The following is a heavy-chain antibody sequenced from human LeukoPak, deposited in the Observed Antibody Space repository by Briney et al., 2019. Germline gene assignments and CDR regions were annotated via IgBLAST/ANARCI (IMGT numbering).Heavy chain of an antibody. CDR2: IWYDGSNK. CDR1: GLTFSNYW. V-gene: IGHV3-33*08. D-gene: IGHD1-26*01. CDR3: ARSLVGASQGDY. J-gene: IGHJ4*02. Sequence: GGSLRLSCAASGLTFSNYWMHWVRQAPGKGLEWVAVIWYDGSNKYFADSVKGRFTISRDNSKNTLYLQMNSLRAEDTAVYYCARSLVGASQGDYWGQGTLVTVSS.